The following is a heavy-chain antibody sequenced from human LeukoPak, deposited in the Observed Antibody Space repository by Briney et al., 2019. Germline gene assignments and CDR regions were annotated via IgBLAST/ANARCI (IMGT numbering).Heavy chain of an antibody. CDR3: ARDVAEQWLVPPHPYYYGMDV. V-gene: IGHV3-21*01. CDR1: GFTFSSYS. D-gene: IGHD6-19*01. CDR2: ISSSSSYI. J-gene: IGHJ6*02. Sequence: PGGSLRLSCAASGFTFSSYSMNWVRQAPGKGLEWVSSISSSSSYIYYADSVKGRFTISRDNAKNSLYLQMNSLRAEDTAVYYCARDVAEQWLVPPHPYYYGMDVWGQGTTVTVSS.